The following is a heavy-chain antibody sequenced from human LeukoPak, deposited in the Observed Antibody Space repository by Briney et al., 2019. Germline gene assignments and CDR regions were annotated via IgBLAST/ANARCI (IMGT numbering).Heavy chain of an antibody. Sequence: KPSETLSLTCTVSGDSISSYYWSWIRQPPGKGLEWIGYIYYSGSTNYNPSLKSRVTISVDKSKNQFSLKLSSVTAADTAVYYCAREGYSYGYVDYWGQGTLVTVSS. D-gene: IGHD5-18*01. CDR2: IYYSGST. V-gene: IGHV4-59*12. J-gene: IGHJ4*02. CDR1: GDSISSYY. CDR3: AREGYSYGYVDY.